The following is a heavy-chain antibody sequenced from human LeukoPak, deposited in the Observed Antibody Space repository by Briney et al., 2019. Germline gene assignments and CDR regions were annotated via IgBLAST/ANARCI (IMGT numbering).Heavy chain of an antibody. CDR2: INPNSGDT. D-gene: IGHD4-17*01. CDR1: GYTFTGYY. J-gene: IGHJ4*02. CDR3: ARRTTTTLIDY. V-gene: IGHV1-2*02. Sequence: ASVKVSCKASGYTFTGYYIHWVRQAPGQGLEWMGWINPNSGDTNYAQNFQGRVTMTRDTSINTAYMELSRLRSDDTAVYYCARRTTTTLIDYWGQGTLVTVSS.